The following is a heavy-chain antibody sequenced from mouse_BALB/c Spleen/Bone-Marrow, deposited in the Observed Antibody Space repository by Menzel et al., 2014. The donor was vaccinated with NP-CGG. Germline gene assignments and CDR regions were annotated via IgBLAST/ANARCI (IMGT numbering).Heavy chain of an antibody. J-gene: IGHJ4*01. CDR2: IYPGDGDT. Sequence: QDQLQQSGADLVRPGSSVKISCKASGYAFSSYWMNWVKQRPGQGLEWIGQIYPGDGDTNYNGKFKGKATLTADKSSSTAYMQLSSLTSEDSAVYFCARSLYYGSSYPLYAMDYWGQGTSVTVSS. V-gene: IGHV1-80*01. CDR1: GYAFSSYW. D-gene: IGHD1-1*01. CDR3: ARSLYYGSSYPLYAMDY.